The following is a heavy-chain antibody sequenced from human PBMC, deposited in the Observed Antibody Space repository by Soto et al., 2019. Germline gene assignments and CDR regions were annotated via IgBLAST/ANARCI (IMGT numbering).Heavy chain of an antibody. V-gene: IGHV3-23*01. Sequence: GGSLRLSSAASGFTFSSYAMSWVRQAPGRGLEWVSIISGNGGSTYYAAPVKGRFTISRDNTKNTLYLQMDSLTAEDTDVYYCAKGSEFSKSYPLDFDFWGQGALVTVSS. CDR1: GFTFSSYA. J-gene: IGHJ4*02. CDR2: ISGNGGST. CDR3: AKGSEFSKSYPLDFDF. D-gene: IGHD6-6*01.